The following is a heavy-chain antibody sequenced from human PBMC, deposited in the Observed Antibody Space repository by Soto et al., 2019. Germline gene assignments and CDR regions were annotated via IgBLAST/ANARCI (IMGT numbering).Heavy chain of an antibody. J-gene: IGHJ6*02. Sequence: QVQLQESGPGLVKPSETLSLTCTVSGGSISTYYWSWIRQPPGKGLEWIGYIYKSGTTNYSPSLKSRVTMSVATSKNQFSLRLSSVTAADTAVYFCATRVSGTFYGMDVWGQGTTVTVSS. V-gene: IGHV4-59*01. CDR3: ATRVSGTFYGMDV. CDR1: GGSISTYY. CDR2: IYKSGTT. D-gene: IGHD1-26*01.